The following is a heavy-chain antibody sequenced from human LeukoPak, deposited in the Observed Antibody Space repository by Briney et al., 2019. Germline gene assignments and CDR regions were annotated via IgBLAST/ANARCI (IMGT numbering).Heavy chain of an antibody. J-gene: IGHJ6*03. D-gene: IGHD3-22*01. CDR2: INHSGST. Sequence: PSETLSLTCAVYGGSFSGYYWSWIRQPPGKGLEWIGEINHSGSTNYNPSLKSRVTISVDTSKNQFFLKLSSVTAADTAVYYCARGLGSSGYYYKYYYYYYMDVWGKGTTVTVSS. CDR3: ARGLGSSGYYYKYYYYYYMDV. V-gene: IGHV4-34*01. CDR1: GGSFSGYY.